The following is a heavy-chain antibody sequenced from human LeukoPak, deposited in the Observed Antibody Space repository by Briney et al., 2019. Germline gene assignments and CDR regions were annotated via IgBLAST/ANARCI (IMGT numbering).Heavy chain of an antibody. CDR2: INPNSGGT. V-gene: IGHV1-2*02. J-gene: IGHJ1*01. CDR1: GYTFTGYY. Sequence: ASVKVSCKAPGYTFTGYYMHWVRQAPGQGLEWMGWINPNSGGTNYAQKFQGRVTMTRDTSISTAYMELSRLRSDDTAVYYCARVVSSWYHAEYFQHWGQGTLVTVSS. D-gene: IGHD6-13*01. CDR3: ARVVSSWYHAEYFQH.